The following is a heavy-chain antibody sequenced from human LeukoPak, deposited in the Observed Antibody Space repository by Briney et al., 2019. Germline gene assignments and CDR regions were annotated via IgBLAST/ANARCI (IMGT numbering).Heavy chain of an antibody. Sequence: PGGSLRLSCAVSGFTVGNNHLSWVRRAAGKGLEWVSLIENGGTTHYADSVKGRFTISRDNAKNTLYLQMNSLRAEDTAVYYCARGWGVDYWGQGTLVTVSS. V-gene: IGHV3-53*01. D-gene: IGHD3-16*01. CDR2: IENGGTT. CDR1: GFTVGNNH. J-gene: IGHJ4*01. CDR3: ARGWGVDY.